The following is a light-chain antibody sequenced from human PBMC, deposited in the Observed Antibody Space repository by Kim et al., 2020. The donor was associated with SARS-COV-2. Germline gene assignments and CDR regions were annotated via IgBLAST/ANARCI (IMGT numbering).Light chain of an antibody. CDR2: EDN. CDR3: QSYDSTNLWV. J-gene: IGLJ3*02. CDR1: SGSIASNY. Sequence: NFTLTQPHSVSESPGKTVTISCTGSSGSIASNYVQWYQQRPGSAPTTVIYEDNKRPSGVPDRFSGSIDSSSNSASLTISGLKTEDEADYYCQSYDSTNLWVFGGGTQLTVL. V-gene: IGLV6-57*02.